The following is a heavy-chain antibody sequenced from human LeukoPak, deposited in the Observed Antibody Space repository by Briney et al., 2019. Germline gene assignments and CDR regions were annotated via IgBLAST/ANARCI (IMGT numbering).Heavy chain of an antibody. CDR2: IIPIFGTA. J-gene: IGHJ4*02. CDR1: GGTFSSYA. Sequence: SVKVSCKASGGTFSSYAISWVRQAPGQGLEWMGGIIPIFGTANYAQKFQGRVTITTDESTSTAYMELSSLRSDDTAVYYCARGKWELLRVLFDYWGQGTLVTVSS. D-gene: IGHD1-26*01. V-gene: IGHV1-69*05. CDR3: ARGKWELLRVLFDY.